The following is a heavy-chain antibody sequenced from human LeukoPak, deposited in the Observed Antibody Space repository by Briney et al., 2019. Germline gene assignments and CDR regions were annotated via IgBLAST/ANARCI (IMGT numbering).Heavy chain of an antibody. J-gene: IGHJ4*02. CDR2: ISYDGSNK. CDR1: GFTFSSYA. V-gene: IGHV3-30-3*01. CDR3: ARDYGTMVRGVIITSYLDY. Sequence: GGSLRLSCAASGFTFSSYAMHWVRQAPGKGLEWVAVISYDGSNKYYAGSVKGRFTISRDNSKNTLYLQMNSLRAEDTAVYYCARDYGTMVRGVIITSYLDYWGQGTLVTVSS. D-gene: IGHD3-10*01.